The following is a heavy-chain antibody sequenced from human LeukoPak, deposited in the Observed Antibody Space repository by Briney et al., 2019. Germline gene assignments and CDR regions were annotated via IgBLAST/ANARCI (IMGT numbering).Heavy chain of an antibody. Sequence: PGGSLRLSCAASGFTFSTFGMNWVRQAPGKGLEWVSYISSSSNTIYYADSVKGRFTISRDNAKNSLYLQMNSLRAEDTAVYYCARTPRRGPFDYWGQGTLVTVSS. CDR2: ISSSSNTI. D-gene: IGHD6-25*01. CDR1: GFTFSTFG. CDR3: ARTPRRGPFDY. J-gene: IGHJ4*02. V-gene: IGHV3-48*04.